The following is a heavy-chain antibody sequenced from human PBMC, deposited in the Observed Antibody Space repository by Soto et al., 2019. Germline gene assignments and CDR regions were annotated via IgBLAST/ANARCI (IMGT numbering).Heavy chain of an antibody. CDR1: GGSISDYY. D-gene: IGHD4-17*01. Sequence: QVQLQESGPGLVKPSETLSLTCTVSGGSISDYYWNWIRQPPGKGLEWIGYIYSNGNTNYNPSLKSRVTISVDTSRNQFSLKLSSVTAADTAVYYCARARYGAVGLVDIWCQGTMVTVSS. CDR2: IYSNGNT. CDR3: ARARYGAVGLVDI. V-gene: IGHV4-59*01. J-gene: IGHJ3*02.